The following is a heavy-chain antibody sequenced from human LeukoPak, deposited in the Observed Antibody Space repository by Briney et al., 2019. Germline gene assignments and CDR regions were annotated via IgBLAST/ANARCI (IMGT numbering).Heavy chain of an antibody. CDR2: ISSSSSYI. Sequence: GGSLRLSCAASGFTFSSYSMNWVRQAPGKGLEWVSSISSSSSYIYYADSVKGRFTISRDNSKNTLYLQMNSLRAEDTAVYYCARGRSGYDLYFDYWGQGTLVTVSS. CDR3: ARGRSGYDLYFDY. V-gene: IGHV3-21*04. CDR1: GFTFSSYS. J-gene: IGHJ4*02. D-gene: IGHD5-12*01.